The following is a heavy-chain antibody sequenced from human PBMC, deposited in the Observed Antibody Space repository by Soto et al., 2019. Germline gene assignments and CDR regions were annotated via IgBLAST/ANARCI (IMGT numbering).Heavy chain of an antibody. D-gene: IGHD5-12*01. CDR1: GYTFTSYD. CDR3: ARVTGEWLRLPLGY. J-gene: IGHJ4*02. CDR2: MNPNSGNT. Sequence: QVQLVQSGAEVKKPGASVKVSCKASGYTFTSYDINWVRQATGQGLEWMGWMNPNSGNTGYAQKFQGRVTMTRDTSISTAYMELSRLRSDDTAVYYCARVTGEWLRLPLGYWGQGTLVTVSS. V-gene: IGHV1-8*01.